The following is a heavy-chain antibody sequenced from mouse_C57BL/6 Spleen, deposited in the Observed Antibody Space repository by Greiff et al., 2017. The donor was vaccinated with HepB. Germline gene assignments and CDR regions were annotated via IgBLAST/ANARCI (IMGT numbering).Heavy chain of an antibody. D-gene: IGHD1-1*01. CDR1: GYTFTDYE. V-gene: IGHV1-15*01. J-gene: IGHJ2*01. CDR3: TRDYYGSSREDYFDY. CDR2: IDPETGGT. Sequence: QVHVKQSGAELVRPGASVTLSCKASGYTFTDYEMHWVKQTPVHGLEWIGAIDPETGGTAYNQKFKGKAILTADKSSSTAYMELRSLTSEDSAVYYCTRDYYGSSREDYFDYWGQGTTLTVSS.